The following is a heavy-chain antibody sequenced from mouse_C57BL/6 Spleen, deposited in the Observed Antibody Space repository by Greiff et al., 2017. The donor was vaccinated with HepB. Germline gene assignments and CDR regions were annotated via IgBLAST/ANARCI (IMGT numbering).Heavy chain of an antibody. J-gene: IGHJ2*01. CDR1: GYTFTDYN. V-gene: IGHV1-22*01. CDR2: INPNNGGT. D-gene: IGHD2-4*01. CDR3: ARTGDYGFDY. Sequence: VQLKQSGPELVKPGASVKMSCKASGYTFTDYNMHWVKQSHGKSLEWIGYINPNNGGTSYNQKFKGKATLTVNKSSSTAYMELRSLTSEDSAVYYCARTGDYGFDYWGQGTTLTVSS.